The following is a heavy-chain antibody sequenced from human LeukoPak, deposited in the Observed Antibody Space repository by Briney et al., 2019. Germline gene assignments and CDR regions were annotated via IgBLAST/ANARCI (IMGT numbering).Heavy chain of an antibody. CDR2: INPNSGGT. J-gene: IGHJ4*02. V-gene: IGHV1-2*06. Sequence: ASVKVSCKASGYTFTGYYMHWVRQAPGQGLEWMGRINPNSGGTNYAQKFQGRVTMTRDTSISTAYMELSRLRSDDTAVYYCARDSPGDDYVWGRYRYYFDYWGQGTLVTVSS. CDR1: GYTFTGYY. D-gene: IGHD3-16*01. CDR3: ARDSPGDDYVWGRYRYYFDY.